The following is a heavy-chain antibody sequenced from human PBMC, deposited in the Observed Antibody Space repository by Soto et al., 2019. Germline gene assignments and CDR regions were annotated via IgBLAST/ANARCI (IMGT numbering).Heavy chain of an antibody. J-gene: IGHJ6*02. CDR1: GGTFSSYA. D-gene: IGHD2-2*02. CDR2: IIPIFGTA. Sequence: QVQLVQSGAEVKKPGSSVKVSCKASGGTFSSYAISWVRQAPGQGLEWMGGIIPIFGTANYAQKFQGRVTITADESTSTAYMELSSLRSEDTAVYYCARVKYCISTSCYSYYYGMDLWGQGTTVTVSS. CDR3: ARVKYCISTSCYSYYYGMDL. V-gene: IGHV1-69*12.